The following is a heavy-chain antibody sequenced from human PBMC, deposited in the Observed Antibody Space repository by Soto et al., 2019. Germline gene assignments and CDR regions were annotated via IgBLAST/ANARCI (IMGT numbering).Heavy chain of an antibody. CDR1: GYTFTSYG. Sequence: ASVKVSCKASGYTFTSYGISWVRQAPGQGLEWVGWISAYNGNTNYAQKLQGRVTMTTDTSTSTAYMELRSLRSDDTAVYYCARGFELLDYYDSSGDWFDPWGQGTLVTVSS. CDR2: ISAYNGNT. V-gene: IGHV1-18*01. D-gene: IGHD3-22*01. CDR3: ARGFELLDYYDSSGDWFDP. J-gene: IGHJ5*02.